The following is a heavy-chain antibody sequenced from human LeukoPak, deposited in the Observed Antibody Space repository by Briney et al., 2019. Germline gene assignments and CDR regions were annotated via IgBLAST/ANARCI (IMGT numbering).Heavy chain of an antibody. V-gene: IGHV3-9*01. D-gene: IGHD6-19*01. CDR2: ISWNSGSI. CDR1: GFTFDDYA. J-gene: IGHJ4*02. Sequence: GGSLRLSCAASGFTFDDYAMHWVRQAPGKGLEWVSGISWNSGSIGYVDSVKGRFTISRDNAKNSLYLQMNSLRAEDTALYYCAKAVAVAGPYFDYWGQGTLVTVSS. CDR3: AKAVAVAGPYFDY.